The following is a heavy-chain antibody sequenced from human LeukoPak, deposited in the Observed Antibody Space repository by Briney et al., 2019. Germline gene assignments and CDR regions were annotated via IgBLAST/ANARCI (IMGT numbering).Heavy chain of an antibody. CDR1: GFTFSSYG. Sequence: GGSLRLSCAASGFTFSSYGMHWVRQAPGKGLEWVAVIWYGGSNKYYADSVKGRFTISRDNSKNTLYLQMNSLRAEDTAVYYCARGEQQLGFDYWGQGTLVTVSS. CDR2: IWYGGSNK. CDR3: ARGEQQLGFDY. D-gene: IGHD6-13*01. J-gene: IGHJ4*02. V-gene: IGHV3-33*01.